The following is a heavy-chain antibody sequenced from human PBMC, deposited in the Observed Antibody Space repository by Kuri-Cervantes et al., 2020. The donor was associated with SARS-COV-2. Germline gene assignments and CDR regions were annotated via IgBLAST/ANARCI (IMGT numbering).Heavy chain of an antibody. Sequence: GESLKISCAASGFKFSRTDMHWVRQAPGKGLEWVAFISYDGNNKKCIASGKGRFTISRDNSQIKLYLQMRSLRPEDTAMYYCAKDGAGAHDFWGQGTLVTVSS. CDR2: ISYDGNNK. CDR3: AKDGAGAHDF. V-gene: IGHV3-30*18. CDR1: GFKFSRTD. J-gene: IGHJ4*02. D-gene: IGHD4/OR15-4a*01.